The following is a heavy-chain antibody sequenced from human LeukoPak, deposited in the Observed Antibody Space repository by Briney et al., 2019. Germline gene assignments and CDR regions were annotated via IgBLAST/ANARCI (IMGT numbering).Heavy chain of an antibody. CDR3: ARSPARPLGYYYYYGMDV. D-gene: IGHD6-6*01. CDR1: GGSFSGYY. CDR2: INHSGST. V-gene: IGHV4-34*01. J-gene: IGHJ6*02. Sequence: SETLSLTCAVYGGSFSGYYWSWIRQPPGKGLEWIGEINHSGSTNYNPSLKSRVTISVDTSKNQFSLKLSSVTAADTAVYYCARSPARPLGYYYYYGMDVWGQGTTVTVSS.